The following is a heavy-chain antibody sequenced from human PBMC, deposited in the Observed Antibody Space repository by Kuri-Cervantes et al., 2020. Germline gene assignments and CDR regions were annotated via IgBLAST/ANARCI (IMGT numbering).Heavy chain of an antibody. CDR1: GFTFSSYG. D-gene: IGHD2-15*01. J-gene: IGHJ3*02. CDR3: AKDPHTLAFDI. V-gene: IGHV3-33*06. Sequence: LSLTCAASGFTFSSYGMHWVRQAPGKGLEWVAVIWYDGSNKYYADSVKGRFTISRDNSKNTLYLQMNSLRAEDTAVYYCAKDPHTLAFDIWGQGTMVTVSS. CDR2: IWYDGSNK.